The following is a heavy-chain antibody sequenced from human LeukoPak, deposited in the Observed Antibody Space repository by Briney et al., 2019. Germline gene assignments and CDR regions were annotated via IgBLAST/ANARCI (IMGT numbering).Heavy chain of an antibody. Sequence: PSETLSLTCTVSGGSISSSSYYWGWIRQPPGKGLEWIGSIYYSGSTYYNPSLKSRVTISIDTSKNQFSLKLSSLTAADTAVYYCARVGYYGQTLDYWGQGTLVTVSS. D-gene: IGHD3-10*01. J-gene: IGHJ4*02. CDR2: IYYSGST. CDR3: ARVGYYGQTLDY. V-gene: IGHV4-39*07. CDR1: GGSISSSSYY.